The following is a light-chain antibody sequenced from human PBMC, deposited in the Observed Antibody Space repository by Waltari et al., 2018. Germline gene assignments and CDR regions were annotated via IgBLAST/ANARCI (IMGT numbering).Light chain of an antibody. CDR1: QSISTF. CDR2: DAS. CDR3: QQRSDWPPLT. V-gene: IGKV3-11*01. Sequence: EVVLTQSPATLSLFPGERATLSCRASQSISTFLAWYQQKPGQAPRLLIYDASNRATGIPARFSGSGSGTDFTLTISSLEPEDFAVYFCQQRSDWPPLTVGGGTKVEIK. J-gene: IGKJ4*01.